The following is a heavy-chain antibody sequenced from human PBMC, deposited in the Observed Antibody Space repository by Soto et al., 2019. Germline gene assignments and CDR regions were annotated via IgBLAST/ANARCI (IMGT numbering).Heavy chain of an antibody. D-gene: IGHD3-10*01. Sequence: SETMSLTCTVSGGSISTYYWSWIRQPPGPGLEWIGYIYYSGSTNYNPSLKSRVTISVDTSKNQFSLKLSSVTAADTAVYYCARDRVAYYYGSGSRDPNWFDPWGQGTLVT. CDR2: IYYSGST. CDR3: ARDRVAYYYGSGSRDPNWFDP. J-gene: IGHJ5*02. V-gene: IGHV4-59*12. CDR1: GGSISTYY.